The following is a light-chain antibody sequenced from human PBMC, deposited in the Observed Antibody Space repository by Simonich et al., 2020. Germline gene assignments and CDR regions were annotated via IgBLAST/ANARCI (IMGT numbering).Light chain of an antibody. V-gene: IGLV3-1*01. Sequence: SYELTQPPSVSVSPGQTASITCSGDKSGDKYACWYQQKPGQSPVLVIYQDSKRPSGILERFSGSNSGNTASLTISGTQAMDEADYYCQAWDSSYVVFGGGTKLTVL. CDR3: QAWDSSYVV. J-gene: IGLJ2*01. CDR2: QDS. CDR1: KSGDKY.